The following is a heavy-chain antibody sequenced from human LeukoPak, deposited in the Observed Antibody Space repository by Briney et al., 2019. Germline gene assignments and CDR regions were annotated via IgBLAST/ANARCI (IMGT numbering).Heavy chain of an antibody. CDR1: GYTFTSYD. D-gene: IGHD3-10*01. V-gene: IGHV1-8*01. CDR3: ARGLTYYYGSGSYRHFDY. CDR2: MNPNSGNT. J-gene: IGHJ4*02. Sequence: GASVKVSCKASGYTFTSYDINWVRQATGQGLEWMGWMNPNSGNTGYAQKFQGRVTTTRNTSISTAYMELSSLRSEDTAVYYCARGLTYYYGSGSYRHFDYWGQGTLVTVSS.